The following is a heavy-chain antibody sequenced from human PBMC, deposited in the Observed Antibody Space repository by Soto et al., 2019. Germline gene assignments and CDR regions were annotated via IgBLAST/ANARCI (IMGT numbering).Heavy chain of an antibody. CDR3: ARLRIATNNYKWFDP. J-gene: IGHJ5*02. D-gene: IGHD2-21*01. CDR2: IYVTGAV. CDR1: GAALNSGSYY. V-gene: IGHV4-31*03. Sequence: SETPSLTCSVSGAALNSGSYYWSWIRQVPGKGLEWIGHIYVTGAVDYNPSLRDRITISQDTSERQFSLNLRLVTAADTAVYYCARLRIATNNYKWFDPWGQGTLVTVSS.